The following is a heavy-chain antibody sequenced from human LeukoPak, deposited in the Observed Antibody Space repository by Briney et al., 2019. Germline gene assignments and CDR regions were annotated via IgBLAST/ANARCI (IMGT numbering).Heavy chain of an antibody. CDR3: ARAKLAVAGSYNWFDP. D-gene: IGHD6-19*01. V-gene: IGHV1-69*02. CDR1: GGTFSSYT. J-gene: IGHJ5*02. Sequence: SVKVSCKASGGTFSSYTISWVRQAPGQGLEWMGRIIPILGIANYAQKFQGRVTITADKSTSTAYMELSSLRSEDTAVYYCARAKLAVAGSYNWFDPWGQGTLVTVSS. CDR2: IIPILGIA.